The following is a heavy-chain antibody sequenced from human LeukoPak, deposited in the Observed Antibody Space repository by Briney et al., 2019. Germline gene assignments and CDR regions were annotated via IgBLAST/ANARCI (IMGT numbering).Heavy chain of an antibody. D-gene: IGHD3-22*01. CDR3: AKDGSSGYYLTGNWFDP. J-gene: IGHJ5*02. CDR2: IQYDGSNE. CDR1: RFTFSSYG. Sequence: PVGSLRLSCAASRFTFSSYGMHWVRQAPGKGLEWVAYIQYDGSNEQYADSVKGRFSISRDSSKNILCLQMNSLRAEDTAVYYCAKDGSSGYYLTGNWFDPWGQGTLVTVSS. V-gene: IGHV3-30*02.